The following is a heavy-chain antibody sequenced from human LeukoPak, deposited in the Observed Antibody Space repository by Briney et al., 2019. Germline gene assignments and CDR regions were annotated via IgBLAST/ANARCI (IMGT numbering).Heavy chain of an antibody. Sequence: ASVKVSCKASGYTFTSYDINWVRQATGQGLESMGWMNPNSGNTGYAQKFQGRVTMTRNTSISTAYMELSSLRSEDTAVYYCARGLYFSSSWYYYYYYGMDVWGQGTTVTVSS. CDR1: GYTFTSYD. CDR2: MNPNSGNT. D-gene: IGHD6-13*01. V-gene: IGHV1-8*01. CDR3: ARGLYFSSSWYYYYYYGMDV. J-gene: IGHJ6*02.